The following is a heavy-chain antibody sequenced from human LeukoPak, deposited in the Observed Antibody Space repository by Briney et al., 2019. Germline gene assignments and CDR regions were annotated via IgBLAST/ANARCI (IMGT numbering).Heavy chain of an antibody. CDR1: GFSFSNVW. Sequence: PGGSLRLSCAASGFSFSNVWMSWVRQAPGKGLEWVGRIKSKSDGGKTDYAAPVKGRFTISRDDSKNTLSLQINSLKTEDTAVYYCTTFTCGRTSCYSEDWGQGTLVTVSS. D-gene: IGHD2-2*02. V-gene: IGHV3-15*01. J-gene: IGHJ4*02. CDR3: TTFTCGRTSCYSED. CDR2: IKSKSDGGKT.